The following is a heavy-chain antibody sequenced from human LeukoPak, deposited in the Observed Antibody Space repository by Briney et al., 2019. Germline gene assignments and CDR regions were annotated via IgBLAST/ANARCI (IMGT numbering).Heavy chain of an antibody. J-gene: IGHJ4*02. CDR1: GGSTSSSSYF. V-gene: IGHV4-39*07. CDR3: AKTVFLAGWRFDQ. CDR2: IYYSGNT. D-gene: IGHD3-9*01. Sequence: SETLSLTCTVSGGSTSSSSYFWGWIRQPPGKGLGWIGSIYYSGNTNYNPSLKSRVTILVDTSKNQFSLKLSSVTAADTAVYYCAKTVFLAGWRFDQWGQGTLVTVSS.